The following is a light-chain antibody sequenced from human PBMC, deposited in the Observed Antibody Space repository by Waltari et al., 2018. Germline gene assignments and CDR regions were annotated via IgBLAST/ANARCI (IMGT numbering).Light chain of an antibody. J-gene: IGKJ4*01. CDR2: GAS. Sequence: EILLTQSPGTLSLSQGERATLSCRASQSVSSSYLAWYQQKPGQAPRLLIYGASSRATGIPDRFSGSGSGTDFTLTISRLEPEDFAVYYCQQYGSSPLLLTFGGGTKVEIK. CDR1: QSVSSSY. V-gene: IGKV3-20*01. CDR3: QQYGSSPLLLT.